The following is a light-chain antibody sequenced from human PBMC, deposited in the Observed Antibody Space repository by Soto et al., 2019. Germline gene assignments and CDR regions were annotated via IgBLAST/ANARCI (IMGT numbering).Light chain of an antibody. V-gene: IGKV1-5*01. J-gene: IGKJ1*01. Sequence: DIQMTQSPSTLSASVGDRVTITCRASQTISSSLAWYQQQPGKAPKLLIYDVSTLKRGVPSRFSGSRSGTEFTLSISSLQPDDFATYYCQRYDSFRTFGQGTTVEIK. CDR1: QTISSS. CDR3: QRYDSFRT. CDR2: DVS.